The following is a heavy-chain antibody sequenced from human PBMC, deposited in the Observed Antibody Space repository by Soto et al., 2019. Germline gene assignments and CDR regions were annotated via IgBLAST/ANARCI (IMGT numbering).Heavy chain of an antibody. J-gene: IGHJ6*03. CDR3: ARGRGTMVRGVIIGYYYYMDV. CDR2: MNPNSGNT. D-gene: IGHD3-10*01. Sequence: ASVKVSCKASGYTFTSYDINWVRQANGQGLEWMGWMNPNSGNTGYAQKFQGRVTMTRNTSISTAYMELSSLRSEDTAVYYCARGRGTMVRGVIIGYYYYMDVWGKGTTVTVSS. CDR1: GYTFTSYD. V-gene: IGHV1-8*01.